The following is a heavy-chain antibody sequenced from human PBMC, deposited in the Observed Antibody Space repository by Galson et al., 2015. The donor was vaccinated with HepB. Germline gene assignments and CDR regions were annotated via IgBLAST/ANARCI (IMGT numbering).Heavy chain of an antibody. J-gene: IGHJ5*02. CDR3: ARAWDYQGLDWFDP. CDR2: VSSLGSYP. CDR1: GFTFRNYA. Sequence: SLRLSCAGSGFTFRNYAMHWVRQAPGKGLEWVSYVSSLGSYPSYADSVKGRFTLYRDNAKNSLYLQMDTLTAEDTAVYYCARAWDYQGLDWFDPWGKGTLVSVSS. V-gene: IGHV3-21*01. D-gene: IGHD4/OR15-4a*01.